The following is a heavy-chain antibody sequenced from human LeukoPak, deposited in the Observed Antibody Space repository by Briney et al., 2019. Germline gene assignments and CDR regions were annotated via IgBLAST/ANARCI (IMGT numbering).Heavy chain of an antibody. J-gene: IGHJ5*02. CDR1: GFSFSSYS. CDR2: ISSSSSTI. D-gene: IGHD1-26*01. V-gene: IGHV3-48*01. CDR3: AGPRVGATGWFDP. Sequence: PGGSLRLSCAASGFSFSSYSMNWVRQAPGKGLEWVSYISSSSSTIYYADSVKGRFTISRDNAKNSLYLQMNSLRAEDTAVYYCAGPRVGATGWFDPWGQGTLVTVSS.